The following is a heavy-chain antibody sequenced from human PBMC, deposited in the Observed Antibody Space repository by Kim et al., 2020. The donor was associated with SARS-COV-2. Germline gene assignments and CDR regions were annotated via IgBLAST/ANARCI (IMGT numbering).Heavy chain of an antibody. CDR3: ARRGAVAGTFTNYYYYGMDV. CDR2: IDPSDSYT. V-gene: IGHV5-10-1*01. J-gene: IGHJ6*02. D-gene: IGHD6-19*01. Sequence: GESLKISCKGSGYSFTSYWISWVRQMPGKGLEWMGRIDPSDSYTNYSPSFQGHVTISADKSISTAYLQWSSLKASDTAMYYCARRGAVAGTFTNYYYYGMDVWGQGTTVTVSS. CDR1: GYSFTSYW.